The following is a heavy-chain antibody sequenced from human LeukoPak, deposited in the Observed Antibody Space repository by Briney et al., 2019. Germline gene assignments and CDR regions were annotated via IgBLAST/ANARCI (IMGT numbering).Heavy chain of an antibody. V-gene: IGHV3-7*01. CDR2: IKQDGSEK. D-gene: IGHD2-21*01. J-gene: IGHJ6*02. CDR3: ASLFDCVPVASPYYGMDV. CDR1: GFTFSNYW. Sequence: GGSLRLSCAASGFTFSNYWMTWVRQAPGKGLEWVANIKQDGSEKYYVDSVKGRFTISRDNAKNSLYLQMNNLRAEDTAVYYCASLFDCVPVASPYYGMDVWGQGTTVTVSS.